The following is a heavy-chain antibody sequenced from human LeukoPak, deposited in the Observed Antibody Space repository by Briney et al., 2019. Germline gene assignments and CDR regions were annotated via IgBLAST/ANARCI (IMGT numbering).Heavy chain of an antibody. Sequence: GGSLRLSCAASGFTFSSYGMSWVRQAPGKGLEWVSAISGGGGSTYYADSVKGRFTISRDNSKNTLYLQMNSLRAEDTAVYYCASAAGKIGGWFDPWGQGTLVTVSS. J-gene: IGHJ5*02. CDR3: ASAAGKIGGWFDP. V-gene: IGHV3-23*01. CDR2: ISGGGGST. D-gene: IGHD6-13*01. CDR1: GFTFSSYG.